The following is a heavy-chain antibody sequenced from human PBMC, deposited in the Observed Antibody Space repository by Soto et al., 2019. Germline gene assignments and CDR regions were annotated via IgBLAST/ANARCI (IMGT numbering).Heavy chain of an antibody. V-gene: IGHV3-23*01. CDR3: AREVPVLGGFDY. CDR1: GFTFSSYV. J-gene: IGHJ4*02. Sequence: ESGGGLVQPGGSLRLSCAASGFTFSSYVMSWVRQAPGKGLECVSVFGGVGGSTYYADSVKGRFTISRDNSKNTLFLQMNSLRAEDTAVYYCAREVPVLGGFDYWGQGTLVTVSS. CDR2: FGGVGGST. D-gene: IGHD1-26*01.